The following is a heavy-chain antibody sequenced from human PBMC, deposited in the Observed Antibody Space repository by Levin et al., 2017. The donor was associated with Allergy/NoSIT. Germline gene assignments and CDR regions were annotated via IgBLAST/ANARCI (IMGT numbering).Heavy chain of an antibody. V-gene: IGHV3-30*15. Sequence: GSLRLSCAASGFSFSDYPMTWVRQGQGKGLEWVASTSYDGSNKNYADSVKGRFTISRDNSKDTLYLQMSSLRSEDTGVYYCARALSGSYFDYWGQGTLVTVSS. CDR2: TSYDGSNK. D-gene: IGHD3-10*01. J-gene: IGHJ4*02. CDR1: GFSFSDYP. CDR3: ARALSGSYFDY.